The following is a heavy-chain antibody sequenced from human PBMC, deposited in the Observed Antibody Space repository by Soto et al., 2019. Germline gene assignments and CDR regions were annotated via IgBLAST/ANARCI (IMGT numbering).Heavy chain of an antibody. J-gene: IGHJ4*02. CDR1: GGSISSGGYS. V-gene: IGHV4-30-2*01. D-gene: IGHD3-22*01. CDR3: ARVSKDDSRLTPRPYYFDY. Sequence: PSETLSLTCAVSGGSISSGGYSWSWIRQPPGKGLEWIGYIYHSGSTYYNPSLKSRVTISVDRSKNQFSLKLSSVTAADTAVYYCARVSKDDSRLTPRPYYFDYWGQGTLVTV. CDR2: IYHSGST.